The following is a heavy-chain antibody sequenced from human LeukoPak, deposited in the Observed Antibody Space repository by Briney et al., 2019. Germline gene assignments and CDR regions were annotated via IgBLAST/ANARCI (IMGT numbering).Heavy chain of an antibody. CDR3: ARQVVAVAGTGYFDY. J-gene: IGHJ4*02. Sequence: SETLSLTCTVSGDSINSSDYYWAWIRQPPGEGLEWIGSIYYSGSTYYNASLKSRGTISVDTSKNQFSLKLNSVTAADTAVYFCARQVVAVAGTGYFDYWGQGTLVTVSS. D-gene: IGHD6-19*01. CDR1: GDSINSSDYY. CDR2: IYYSGST. V-gene: IGHV4-39*01.